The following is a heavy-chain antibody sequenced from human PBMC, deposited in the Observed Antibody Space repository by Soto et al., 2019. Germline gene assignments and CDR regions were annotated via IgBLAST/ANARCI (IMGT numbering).Heavy chain of an antibody. Sequence: YWSWIRQTPGKGLEWIGYVYYTGSTEYNPSLESRVTISIDTSKNQFSLKLTSVTAADTAVYYCARSLNHSGSYLFDSWGQGTQVTVSS. CDR3: ARSLNHSGSYLFDS. CDR2: VYYTGST. J-gene: IGHJ4*02. CDR1: Y. D-gene: IGHD5-12*01. V-gene: IGHV4-59*08.